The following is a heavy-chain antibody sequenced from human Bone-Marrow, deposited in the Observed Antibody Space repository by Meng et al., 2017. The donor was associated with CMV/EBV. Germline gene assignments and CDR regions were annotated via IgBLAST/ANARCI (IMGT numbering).Heavy chain of an antibody. V-gene: IGHV1-2*02. CDR2: IDPDSGGT. Sequence: ASVKVSCKASGYTFTGYYMHWVRQAPGQGPEWMGWIDPDSGGTNYAQKFQGRVTMTRDTSISTAYMEVSSLRSDDTAVYYCARSVGHQIYYYGMDVWGQGTTVTVSS. J-gene: IGHJ6*02. CDR3: ARSVGHQIYYYGMDV. CDR1: GYTFTGYY.